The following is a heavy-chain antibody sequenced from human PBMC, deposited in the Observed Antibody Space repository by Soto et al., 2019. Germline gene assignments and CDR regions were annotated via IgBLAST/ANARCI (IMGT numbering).Heavy chain of an antibody. Sequence: ASVKVSCKASGGTFSSYAISWVRQAPGQGLEWMGGIIPIFGTANYAQKFQGRVTITADESTSTAYMELSSLRSEDTAVYYCARERISGYWEGSFDYWGQGTLVTVSS. D-gene: IGHD3-22*01. CDR1: GGTFSSYA. CDR2: IIPIFGTA. V-gene: IGHV1-69*13. CDR3: ARERISGYWEGSFDY. J-gene: IGHJ4*02.